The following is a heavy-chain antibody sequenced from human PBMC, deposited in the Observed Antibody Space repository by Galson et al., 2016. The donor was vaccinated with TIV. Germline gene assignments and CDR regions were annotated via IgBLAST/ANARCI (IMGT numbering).Heavy chain of an antibody. CDR1: GYSFTSYW. D-gene: IGHD3-9*01. Sequence: QSGAEVKKPGESLKISCKGSGYSFTSYWIAWVRQMPGKGPELMGVIHPGDSDTRYSPSFQDQVRISADRSISTAYLQWSSLKASDTAMYYCAKQLDFDQRVLDAFHIWGQGTLLTVSS. V-gene: IGHV5-51*01. J-gene: IGHJ3*02. CDR2: IHPGDSDT. CDR3: AKQLDFDQRVLDAFHI.